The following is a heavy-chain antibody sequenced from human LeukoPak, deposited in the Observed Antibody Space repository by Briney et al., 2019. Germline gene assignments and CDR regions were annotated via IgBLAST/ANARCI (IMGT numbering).Heavy chain of an antibody. D-gene: IGHD3-22*01. J-gene: IGHJ4*02. CDR3: ARDPGYYYDSRGSNFDY. CDR2: IYYTGRT. V-gene: IGHV4-39*07. Sequence: PSETLTLPWTVSSASINNNNDYWAWIRQPPGKGLEWIGSIYYTGRTNYNPSLKSRVTISVDTSKNQFSLNLSSVTAADTAVYYCARDPGYYYDSRGSNFDYWGQGTLVTVSS. CDR1: SASINNNNDY.